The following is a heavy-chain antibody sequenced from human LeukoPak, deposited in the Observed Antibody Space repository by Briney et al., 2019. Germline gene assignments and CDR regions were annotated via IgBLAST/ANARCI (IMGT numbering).Heavy chain of an antibody. V-gene: IGHV1-8*02. J-gene: IGHJ5*02. CDR1: GGTFSSYA. D-gene: IGHD6-13*01. CDR3: ARVLAADDGLYNWFDP. Sequence: ASVKVSCKASGGTFSSYAISWVRQATGQGLEWMGWMNPNSGNTGYAQKLQGRVTMTRNTSISTAYMELSSLRSEDTAVYYCARVLAADDGLYNWFDPWGQGTLVTVSS. CDR2: MNPNSGNT.